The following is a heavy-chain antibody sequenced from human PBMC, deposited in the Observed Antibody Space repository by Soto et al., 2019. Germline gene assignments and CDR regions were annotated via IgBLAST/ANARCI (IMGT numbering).Heavy chain of an antibody. Sequence: PSETLSLTCTVSGGSIISYCWSWIRQPPGKGLEWIGYIYYSGSTNYNPSLRSRVTISVDTSKNQFSLKLSSVTAADTAVYYCAKHKRGGYCSSPSCYKVCLGYWGQGTLVTVSS. D-gene: IGHD2-2*02. CDR3: AKHKRGGYCSSPSCYKVCLGY. J-gene: IGHJ4*02. V-gene: IGHV4-59*01. CDR1: GGSIISYC. CDR2: IYYSGST.